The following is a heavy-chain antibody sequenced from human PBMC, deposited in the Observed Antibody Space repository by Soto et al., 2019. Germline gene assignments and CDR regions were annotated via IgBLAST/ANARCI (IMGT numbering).Heavy chain of an antibody. Sequence: GGSLRLSCAASGFTVSSNYMSWVRQAPGKGLEWVSVLFSDDTTYFADSVKGRFTISRDNSKNTLYLQMNSLRVEDTAVYYCATLTKYDILTGFYPCWGQGTLVTVAS. CDR3: ATLTKYDILTGFYPC. CDR2: LFSDDTT. D-gene: IGHD3-9*01. J-gene: IGHJ4*02. CDR1: GFTVSSNY. V-gene: IGHV3-53*01.